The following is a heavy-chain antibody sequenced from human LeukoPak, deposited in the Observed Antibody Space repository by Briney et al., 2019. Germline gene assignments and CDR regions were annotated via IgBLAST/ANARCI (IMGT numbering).Heavy chain of an antibody. Sequence: GGSLRLSCAASGFTFSSYAMHWVRQAPGKGLEWVSYISSSSSTIYYADSVKGRFTISRDNAKNSLYLQMNSLRAEDTAVYYCAKDTIPAAIVYFDYWGQGTLVTVSS. V-gene: IGHV3-48*04. D-gene: IGHD2-2*01. CDR2: ISSSSSTI. CDR1: GFTFSSYA. J-gene: IGHJ4*02. CDR3: AKDTIPAAIVYFDY.